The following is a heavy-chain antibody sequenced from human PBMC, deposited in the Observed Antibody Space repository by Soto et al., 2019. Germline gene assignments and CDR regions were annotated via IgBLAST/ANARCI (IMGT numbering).Heavy chain of an antibody. CDR2: VNPDGSET. CDR1: GFTFSSYW. D-gene: IGHD6-13*01. V-gene: IGHV3-74*01. CDR3: ARVAVGSYYFDY. J-gene: IGHJ4*02. Sequence: EVQLVESGGGLVQPGGSLRLSCAASGFTFSSYWMHWVRQAPGKGLVWVSRVNPDGSETSYADSVKGRFTISRDNAKNTLYLHMNSLRAEDTAVYYCARVAVGSYYFDYWGQGTLLTVSS.